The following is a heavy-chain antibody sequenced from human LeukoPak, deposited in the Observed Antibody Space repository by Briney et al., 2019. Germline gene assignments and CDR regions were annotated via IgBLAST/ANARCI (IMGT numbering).Heavy chain of an antibody. J-gene: IGHJ4*02. CDR1: GFTFDDYG. Sequence: GGSLRLSCAASGFTFDDYGMSWVPQAPGKGLEWVSGINWNGGSTGYADSVKGRFTISRDNAKNSLYLQMNSLRAEDTALYYCARVLASGNYDRSGYLPPDYWGQGTLVTVSS. CDR2: INWNGGST. CDR3: ARVLASGNYDRSGYLPPDY. V-gene: IGHV3-20*04. D-gene: IGHD3-22*01.